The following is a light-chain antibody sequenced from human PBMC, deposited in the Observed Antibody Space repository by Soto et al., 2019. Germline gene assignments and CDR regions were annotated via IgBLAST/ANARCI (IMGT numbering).Light chain of an antibody. V-gene: IGLV2-8*01. J-gene: IGLJ1*01. CDR1: SSDVGGYDY. CDR3: SSYAGSNNFV. CDR2: EVT. Sequence: LTQPPSGSGSPGQSVTISCTGTSSDVGGYDYVSWYQQHPGKAPKLMIYEVTKRPSGVPDRFSGSKSGNTASLTVSGLQAEDEADYYCSSYAGSNNFVFGTGTKVTVL.